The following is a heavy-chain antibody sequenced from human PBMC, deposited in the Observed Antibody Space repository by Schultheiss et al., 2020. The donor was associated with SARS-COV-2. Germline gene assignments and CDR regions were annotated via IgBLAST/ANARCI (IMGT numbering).Heavy chain of an antibody. D-gene: IGHD2-2*02. J-gene: IGHJ6*03. V-gene: IGHV1-3*01. CDR3: ARLGYCSSTSCYMEGYYYYYMDV. Sequence: ASVKVSCKASGYTLTGYYVHWVRQAPGQGLEWMGWINAGNGNTKYSQKFQGRVTITRDTSASTAYMELSSLRSEDTAVYYCARLGYCSSTSCYMEGYYYYYMDVWGKGTTVTVSS. CDR1: GYTLTGYY. CDR2: INAGNGNT.